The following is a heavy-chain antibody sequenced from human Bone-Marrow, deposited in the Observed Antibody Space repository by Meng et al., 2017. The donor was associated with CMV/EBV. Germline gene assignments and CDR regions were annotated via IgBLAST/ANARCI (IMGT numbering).Heavy chain of an antibody. J-gene: IGHJ6*02. CDR3: AKIHFGYYYYYGMDV. D-gene: IGHD3-16*01. CDR2: INQDENEK. CDR1: GGSISRYY. Sequence: ETLSLTCTVSGGSISRYYWSWIRQPPGKGLEWVANINQDENEKYYVDSVKGRFTISRDNSKNTLYLQMNSLRAEDTAVYYCAKIHFGYYYYYGMDVWGQGTTVTVSS. V-gene: IGHV3-7*01.